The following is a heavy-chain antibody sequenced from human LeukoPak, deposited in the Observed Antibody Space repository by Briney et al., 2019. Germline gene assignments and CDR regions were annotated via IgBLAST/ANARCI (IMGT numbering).Heavy chain of an antibody. CDR2: IYTSGST. D-gene: IGHD3-10*01. V-gene: IGHV4-4*07. J-gene: IGHJ6*03. Sequence: SETLSLTCTVSGGSISSYYWSWIRQPAGKGLEWIGRIYTSGSTNYNPSLKSRVTISVDTSKNQFSLKLSSVTAADTAVYYCARGKYGSGKGYYYYMDVWGKGTTVTVSS. CDR3: ARGKYGSGKGYYYYMDV. CDR1: GGSISSYY.